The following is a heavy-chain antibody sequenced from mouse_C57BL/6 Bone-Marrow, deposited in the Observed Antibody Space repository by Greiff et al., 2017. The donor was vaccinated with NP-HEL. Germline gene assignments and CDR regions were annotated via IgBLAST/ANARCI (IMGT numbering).Heavy chain of an antibody. CDR3: ASRKTAQASWFAY. V-gene: IGHV2-2*01. Sequence: QVQLQQSGPGLVQPSQSLSITCTVSGFSLTSYGVHWVRQSPGKGLEWLGVIWSGGSTDYNAAFISRLSISKDNSKSQVFFQMNSRQADDTAIYYCASRKTAQASWFAYWGQGTLVTVSA. CDR2: IWSGGST. CDR1: GFSLTSYG. J-gene: IGHJ3*01. D-gene: IGHD3-2*02.